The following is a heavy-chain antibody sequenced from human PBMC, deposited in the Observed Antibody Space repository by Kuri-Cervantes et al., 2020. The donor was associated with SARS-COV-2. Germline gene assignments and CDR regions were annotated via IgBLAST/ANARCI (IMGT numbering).Heavy chain of an antibody. D-gene: IGHD3-22*01. J-gene: IGHJ5*02. CDR2: IKQDGSEK. CDR1: GFTFSDYY. Sequence: GESLKISCAASGFTFSDYYMSWVRQAPGKGLEWVANIKQDGSEKYYVDSVKGRFTISRVNAKNSLYLQMNSLGAEDTAVYYCARDGGYYYDSSGPCWFDPWGQGTLVTVSS. V-gene: IGHV3-7*03. CDR3: ARDGGYYYDSSGPCWFDP.